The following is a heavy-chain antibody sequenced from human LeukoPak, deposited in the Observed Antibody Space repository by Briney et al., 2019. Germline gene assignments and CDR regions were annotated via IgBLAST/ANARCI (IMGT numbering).Heavy chain of an antibody. V-gene: IGHV3-48*02. CDR2: ITSDSRTI. Sequence: GGSLRLSCAASGFTFSTYSMNWVRQAPGKGLEWLSYITSDSRTIYYADSVRGRFTISRDNAKRSLYLQMDRLRDEDTAVYYCARDRPNTGFDFDYWGRGTLVTVSS. CDR1: GFTFSTYS. CDR3: ARDRPNTGFDFDY. D-gene: IGHD3-10*01. J-gene: IGHJ4*02.